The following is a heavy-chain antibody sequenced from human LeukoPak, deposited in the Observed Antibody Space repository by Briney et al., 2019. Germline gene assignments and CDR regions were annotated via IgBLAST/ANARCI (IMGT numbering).Heavy chain of an antibody. J-gene: IGHJ6*02. CDR3: ARRGRQGNYYYYYGMDV. CDR1: GGSISSYY. V-gene: IGHV4-59*08. Sequence: SETLSLTCTVSGGSISSYYWSWIRQPPGKGLEWIGYIYYSGSTNYNPSLKSRVTISVDTSKNQFSLKLSSVTVADTAVYYCARRGRQGNYYYYYGMDVWGQGTTVTVSS. CDR2: IYYSGST.